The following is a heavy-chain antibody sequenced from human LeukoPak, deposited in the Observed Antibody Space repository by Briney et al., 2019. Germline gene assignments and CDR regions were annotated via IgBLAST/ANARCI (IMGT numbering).Heavy chain of an antibody. CDR2: TSYDANIGSNK. Sequence: GRSLRLSCATSGFTFSRYAMHWVRQAPGKGLEWVALTSYDANIGSNKYYADSVKGRFTISRDNSKNTLYVQMNSLRDEDTAVYYCAKDQRWESPHYLDSWGQGTLVTVSS. J-gene: IGHJ4*02. D-gene: IGHD1-26*01. CDR1: GFTFSRYA. CDR3: AKDQRWESPHYLDS. V-gene: IGHV3-30-3*01.